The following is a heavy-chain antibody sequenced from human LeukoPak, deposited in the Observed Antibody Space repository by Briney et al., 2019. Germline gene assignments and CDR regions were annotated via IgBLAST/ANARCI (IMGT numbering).Heavy chain of an antibody. V-gene: IGHV1-69*04. CDR1: GGTFSSYA. J-gene: IGHJ4*02. CDR3: ARDRIAVAGIFDY. Sequence: PRASVKVSCKASGGTFSSYAISWVRQAPGQGLEWMGRIIPILGIANYAQKFQGRVTITADKSTSTAYMELSSLRSEDTAVYYCARDRIAVAGIFDYSGQGTLVTVSS. CDR2: IIPILGIA. D-gene: IGHD6-19*01.